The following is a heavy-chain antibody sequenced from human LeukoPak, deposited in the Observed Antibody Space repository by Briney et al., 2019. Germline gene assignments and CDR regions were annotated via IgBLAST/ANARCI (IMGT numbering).Heavy chain of an antibody. CDR2: IYYSGST. Sequence: SETLSLTCTVSGVSISSSYWSWVRQPPGKGLAWVGYIYYSGSTNYNPSLKSRVTISVDTSKNQFSLKLSSVTAADTAVYYCARVDTPRETYSYGHRRGNWFDPWGQGTLVTVSS. V-gene: IGHV4-59*01. CDR3: ARVDTPRETYSYGHRRGNWFDP. CDR1: GVSISSSY. J-gene: IGHJ5*02. D-gene: IGHD5-18*01.